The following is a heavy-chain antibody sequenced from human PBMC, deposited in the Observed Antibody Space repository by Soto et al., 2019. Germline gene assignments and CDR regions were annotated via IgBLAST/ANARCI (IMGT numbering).Heavy chain of an antibody. J-gene: IGHJ4*02. CDR1: GGSVTNSSYY. V-gene: IGHV4-39*01. Sequence: ETLSLTCTVSGGSVTNSSYYWGWICQSPGKGLEWIGSVYYRGRSYSKSSVKSRVTISVDTSKNRSSLSLNSVTASDTAVYFCVSQRTTVPTQAYFDYWGPGALVTVSS. CDR2: VYYRGRS. D-gene: IGHD4-17*01. CDR3: VSQRTTVPTQAYFDY.